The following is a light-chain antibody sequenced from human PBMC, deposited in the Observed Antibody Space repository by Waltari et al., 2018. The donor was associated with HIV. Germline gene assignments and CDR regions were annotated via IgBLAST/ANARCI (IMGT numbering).Light chain of an antibody. J-gene: IGKJ1*01. CDR2: GPS. CDR1: QTISGKY. CDR3: QQYIGSPRT. Sequence: EIALTQSPGSLSLSPGERATLSCRASQTISGKYLAWYQQKPGQAPRLLIYGPSSRAPGIPDRFSGSGSGTDFTLTISSLEPEDCAVYYCQQYIGSPRTFGQGTKVELK. V-gene: IGKV3-20*01.